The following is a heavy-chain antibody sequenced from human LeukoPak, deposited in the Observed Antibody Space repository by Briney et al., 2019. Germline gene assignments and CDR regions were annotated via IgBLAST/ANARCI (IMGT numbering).Heavy chain of an antibody. CDR1: GGSISSSSYY. V-gene: IGHV4-39*07. CDR3: ARDQRYSSSWYPLRLIWFDP. Sequence: SETLSLTCAVSGGSISSSSYYWGWIRQPPGKGLEWIGSIYYSGSTYYNPSLKSRVTISVDTSKNQFSLKLSSVTAADTAVYYCARDQRYSSSWYPLRLIWFDPWGQGTLVTVSS. D-gene: IGHD6-13*01. CDR2: IYYSGST. J-gene: IGHJ5*02.